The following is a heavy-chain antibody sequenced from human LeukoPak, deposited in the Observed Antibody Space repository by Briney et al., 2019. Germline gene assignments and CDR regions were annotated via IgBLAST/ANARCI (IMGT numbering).Heavy chain of an antibody. V-gene: IGHV4-59*12. Sequence: SETLSLTCTVSGGSISSYYWSWIRQPPGKGLEWIGYIYYSGSTNYNPSLKSRVTMSVDTSKNQFSLKLSSVTAVDTAVYYCARGSSSYAFTYYFDYWGQGTLVTVSS. CDR2: IYYSGST. J-gene: IGHJ4*02. CDR1: GGSISSYY. CDR3: ARGSSSYAFTYYFDY. D-gene: IGHD2-2*01.